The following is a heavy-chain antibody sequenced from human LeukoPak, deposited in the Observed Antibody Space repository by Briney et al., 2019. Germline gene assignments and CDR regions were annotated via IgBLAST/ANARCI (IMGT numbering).Heavy chain of an antibody. CDR3: ARDSGADRRYFDL. CDR2: IDGYGTTT. CDR1: GFTFNSYL. D-gene: IGHD7-27*01. J-gene: IGHJ2*01. V-gene: IGHV3-74*01. Sequence: GGSLRLSCAASGFTFNSYLMNWVRQAPGKGLVWVSRIDGYGTTTSYEDSVQGRFTISRDNAKDTLYLQMNSLRAEDTAVYYCARDSGADRRYFDLWGRGTLVTVSS.